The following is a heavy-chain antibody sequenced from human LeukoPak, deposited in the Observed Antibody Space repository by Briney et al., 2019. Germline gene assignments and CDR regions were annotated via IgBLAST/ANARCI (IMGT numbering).Heavy chain of an antibody. D-gene: IGHD3-3*01. CDR2: IYYSGST. CDR1: GGSISSSSYY. J-gene: IGHJ4*02. Sequence: PSENLSLTCTVSGGSISSSSYYWGWIRQPPGKGLEWIGSIYYSGSTYYNPSLKSRVTISVDTSKNQFSLKLSSVTAVDTAVYYCARHPYYDFWSGYSWFDYWGQGTLVTVSS. CDR3: ARHPYYDFWSGYSWFDY. V-gene: IGHV4-39*01.